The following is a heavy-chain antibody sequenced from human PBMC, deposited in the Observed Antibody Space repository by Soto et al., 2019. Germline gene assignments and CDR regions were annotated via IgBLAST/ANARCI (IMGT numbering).Heavy chain of an antibody. J-gene: IGHJ4*02. D-gene: IGHD3-22*01. Sequence: GASVKVSCRASGGPFSSYAISWVRQAPGQGLEWMGGIIPIFGTANYAQKFQGRVTITADESTSTAYMELSSLRSEDTAVYYCAQTPGYYYDSSGYLDYWGQGTLVTVSS. CDR1: GGPFSSYA. CDR3: AQTPGYYYDSSGYLDY. CDR2: IIPIFGTA. V-gene: IGHV1-69*13.